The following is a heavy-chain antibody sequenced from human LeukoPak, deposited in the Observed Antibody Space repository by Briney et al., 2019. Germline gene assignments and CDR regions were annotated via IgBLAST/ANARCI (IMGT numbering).Heavy chain of an antibody. D-gene: IGHD6-19*01. CDR2: STSSGHST. CDR1: GFTFDNYD. V-gene: IGHV3-20*04. CDR3: ARADSVDDAFDI. Sequence: GGSLRLSCEVSGFTFDNYDISWVRQAPGKGLEWISSSTSSGHSTYYADSMKGRFTVSRDSAKHSLYLQMNSLRAEDTAVYYCARADSVDDAFDIWGQGTMVTVSS. J-gene: IGHJ3*02.